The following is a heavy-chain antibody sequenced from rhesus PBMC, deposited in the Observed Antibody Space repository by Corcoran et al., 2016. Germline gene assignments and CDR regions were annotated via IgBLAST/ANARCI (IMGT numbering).Heavy chain of an antibody. J-gene: IGHJ4*01. CDR3: ARGCAGSGCPLVHIDF. Sequence: QLQLQESGPGLVKPSETLSLACAVSGGSFSNNYWVWIRQPPGKGLEWIGLILESGVIIDNTPSLKSRVTISTDTSKNQFSLKLTSVTAADTAVYFCARGCAGSGCPLVHIDFWGQGFLVTVSS. CDR2: ILESGVII. CDR1: GGSFSNNY. D-gene: IGHD2-21*01. V-gene: IGHV4-173*01.